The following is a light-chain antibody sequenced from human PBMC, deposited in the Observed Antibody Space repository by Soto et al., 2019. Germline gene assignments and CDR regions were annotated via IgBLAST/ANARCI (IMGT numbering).Light chain of an antibody. V-gene: IGLV2-14*01. CDR1: SSDVGRYTY. CDR2: DVY. CDR3: TSYTSASTPYV. Sequence: QAVVTQPASVSGSPGQSITISCVGTSSDVGRYTYVSWYQQYPGKAPKLIIYDVYNRPSGVSNRFSGSKSGNTASLTISGLQAEDEADYYCTSYTSASTPYVFGSGTKLTVL. J-gene: IGLJ1*01.